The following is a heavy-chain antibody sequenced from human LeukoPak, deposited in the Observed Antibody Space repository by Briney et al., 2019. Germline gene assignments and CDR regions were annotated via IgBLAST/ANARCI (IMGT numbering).Heavy chain of an antibody. CDR3: ASGDPWGL. Sequence: GGSLRLSCAASGLTFSTYAMSWVRQAPGKGLEWVSAIGGSGGTTYYADSVKGRFTISRDNSKNILYLQMNGLRVEDTAVYYCASGDPWGLWGQGTLVTVSS. J-gene: IGHJ4*02. D-gene: IGHD2-21*01. CDR2: IGGSGGTT. V-gene: IGHV3-23*01. CDR1: GLTFSTYA.